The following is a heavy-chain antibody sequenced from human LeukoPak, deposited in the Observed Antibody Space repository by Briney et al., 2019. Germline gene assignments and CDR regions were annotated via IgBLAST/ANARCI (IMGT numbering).Heavy chain of an antibody. CDR3: ARGLRFLEWSHAAFGI. Sequence: RASETLSFTCAVYGVSVSGYYWRWLRQPPGKGREWSREINHSGSTNYHPSLNSRVPLSVDTSQNQFSLQLSSVTAADTAVYYCARGLRFLEWSHAAFGIWGQGPAVTVSS. CDR1: GVSVSGYY. J-gene: IGHJ3*02. CDR2: INHSGST. V-gene: IGHV4-34*01. D-gene: IGHD3-3*01.